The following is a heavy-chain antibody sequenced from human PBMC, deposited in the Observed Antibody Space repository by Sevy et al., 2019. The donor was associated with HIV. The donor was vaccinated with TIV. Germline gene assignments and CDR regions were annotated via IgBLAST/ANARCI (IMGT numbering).Heavy chain of an antibody. J-gene: IGHJ4*02. D-gene: IGHD3-22*01. CDR2: IWYDGSNK. CDR1: GFTFSSYG. CDR3: ARDPSTYYYDSSGHRFDY. V-gene: IGHV3-33*01. Sequence: GGSLRLSCAASGFTFSSYGMHWVRQAPGKGLEWVAVIWYDGSNKYYADSVKGRFTISIDNSKNTLYLQMNSLRAEDTAVYYCARDPSTYYYDSSGHRFDYWGQGTLVTVSS.